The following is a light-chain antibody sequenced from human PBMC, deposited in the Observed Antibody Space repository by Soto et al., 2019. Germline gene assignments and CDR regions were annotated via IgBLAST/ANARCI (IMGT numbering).Light chain of an antibody. Sequence: EIVLTQSPATLSLSPGESATLSCRASQIVSSAYVAWYQQKPGQAPRLLIYAASSRATGIPDRFSGGGSGTEFTLTISSLQPDDFATYYCQQYNSWTFGQGTKVDIK. CDR2: AAS. V-gene: IGKV3-20*01. CDR1: QIVSSAY. J-gene: IGKJ1*01. CDR3: QQYNSWT.